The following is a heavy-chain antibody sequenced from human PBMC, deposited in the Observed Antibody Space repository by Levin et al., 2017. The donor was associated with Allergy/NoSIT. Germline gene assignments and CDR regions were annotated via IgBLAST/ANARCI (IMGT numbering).Heavy chain of an antibody. Sequence: SETLSLTCTVSGGSISSYYWSWIRQPAGKGLEWIGRIYTSGSTNYNPSLKSRVTMSVDTSKNQFSLKLSSVTAADTAVYYCARAQFFGAYNWFDPWGQGTLVTVSS. V-gene: IGHV4-4*07. CDR3: ARAQFFGAYNWFDP. D-gene: IGHD3-3*01. J-gene: IGHJ5*02. CDR1: GGSISSYY. CDR2: IYTSGST.